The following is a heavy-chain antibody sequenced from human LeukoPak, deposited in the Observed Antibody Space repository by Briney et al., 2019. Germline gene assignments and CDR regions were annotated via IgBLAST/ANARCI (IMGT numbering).Heavy chain of an antibody. Sequence: ASVKVSCKASGYTFTSNGISWVRQAPVQGLEWMGWISAYNGNTNYAQKLQGRVTMTTDTSTSTAYMELRSLRSDDTAVYYCARSGCSSTSCYGWFDPWGQGTLVTVSS. CDR2: ISAYNGNT. CDR1: GYTFTSNG. J-gene: IGHJ5*02. CDR3: ARSGCSSTSCYGWFDP. D-gene: IGHD2-2*01. V-gene: IGHV1-18*01.